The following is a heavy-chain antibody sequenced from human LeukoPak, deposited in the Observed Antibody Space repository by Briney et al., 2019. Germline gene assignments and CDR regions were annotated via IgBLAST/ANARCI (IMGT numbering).Heavy chain of an antibody. CDR2: IGTAGDT. Sequence: GGSLRLSCAASGFTFRSYDMHWVRQATGKGLEWVSAIGTAGDTYYPGSVKGRFTISRENAKNSLYLQMNSLRAGDTAVYYCARDPRNYGMDVWGQGTTVTVSS. V-gene: IGHV3-13*01. J-gene: IGHJ6*02. CDR1: GFTFRSYD. CDR3: ARDPRNYGMDV.